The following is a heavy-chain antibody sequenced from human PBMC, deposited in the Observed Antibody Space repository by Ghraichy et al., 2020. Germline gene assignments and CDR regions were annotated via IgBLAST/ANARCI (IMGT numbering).Heavy chain of an antibody. J-gene: IGHJ4*02. D-gene: IGHD1-26*01. CDR2: IKQSGSEK. Sequence: GGSLRLSCVGSEFTFNKFWMSWVRQAPGKGLEWVANIKQSGSEKLYVDSLKGRIAISRDNTQNSLFLQLDSLRVDDTAVYYCARARGGWCTTTNCFSEYAEYWGEGTLVTVSS. CDR3: ARARGGWCTTTNCFSEYAEY. V-gene: IGHV3-7*01. CDR1: EFTFNKFW.